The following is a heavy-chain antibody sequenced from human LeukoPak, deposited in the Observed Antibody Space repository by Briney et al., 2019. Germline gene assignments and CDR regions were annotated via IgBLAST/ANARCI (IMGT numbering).Heavy chain of an antibody. CDR1: GGSFSGYY. Sequence: SETQSLTCAVYGGSFSGYYWSWIRQPPGKGLEGIGEINHRRSTNYNPSLKSRVTISVDAYKNQFSLKLSSVTAADAAVYYCARVLRGSNAEYFQHWGQGTLVTVSS. CDR3: ARVLRGSNAEYFQH. D-gene: IGHD6-25*01. V-gene: IGHV4-34*01. CDR2: INHRRST. J-gene: IGHJ1*01.